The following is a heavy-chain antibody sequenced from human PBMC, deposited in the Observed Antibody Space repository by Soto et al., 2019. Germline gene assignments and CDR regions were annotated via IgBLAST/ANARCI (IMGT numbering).Heavy chain of an antibody. D-gene: IGHD2-2*01. CDR2: TYYRSKWYN. CDR1: GDSVSSNSAA. J-gene: IGHJ3*02. CDR3: ARAPTGRDIVVVPAAPRAFDI. V-gene: IGHV6-1*01. Sequence: PSQTLSLTCAISGDSVSSNSAAWNWIRQSPSRGLEWLGRTYYRSKWYNDYAVSVKSRITINPDTSKSQFSLQLNSVTPEDTAVYYCARAPTGRDIVVVPAAPRAFDIWGQGTMVTVSS.